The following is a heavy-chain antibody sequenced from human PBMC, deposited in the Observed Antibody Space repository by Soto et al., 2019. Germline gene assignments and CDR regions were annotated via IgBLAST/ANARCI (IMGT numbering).Heavy chain of an antibody. J-gene: IGHJ4*02. Sequence: QVQLGESGGGVVQPGKSLRLSCVGSGFTFGNYAMYWVRQAPGKGLEWVAFISYDGSKRYHADSVKGQFTISRDNARNTLYLQMDRLRPEDTAVYYCAKGGGAPGYPIDYWGQGTLVTVPS. CDR2: ISYDGSKR. CDR1: GFTFGNYA. D-gene: IGHD3-9*01. V-gene: IGHV3-30*18. CDR3: AKGGGAPGYPIDY.